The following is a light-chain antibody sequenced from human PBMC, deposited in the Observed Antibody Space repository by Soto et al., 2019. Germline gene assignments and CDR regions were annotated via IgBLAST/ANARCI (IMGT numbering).Light chain of an antibody. CDR3: QSYDSSRVV. J-gene: IGLJ2*01. CDR1: SSNIGAGYD. CDR2: GNS. Sequence: QLVLTQPPSVSGAPGQRVTISCTGSSSNIGAGYDVHWYQQLPGTAPKLLIYGNSNRPSGVPDRFSGSKSDTSASLAITGLQAEDEADYYCQSYDSSRVVFGGGTKLTVL. V-gene: IGLV1-40*01.